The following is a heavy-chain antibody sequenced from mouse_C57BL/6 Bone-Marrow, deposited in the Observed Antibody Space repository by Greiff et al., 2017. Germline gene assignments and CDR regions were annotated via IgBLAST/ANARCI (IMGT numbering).Heavy chain of an antibody. J-gene: IGHJ2*01. V-gene: IGHV1-62-2*01. CDR2: FYPGSGSI. D-gene: IGHD2-4*01. CDR3: ARHERYYDYEGYFDY. CDR1: GYIFTEYT. Sequence: QVQLKESGAELVKPGASVKLSCKASGYIFTEYTIHWVKLRSGQGLEWIGWFYPGSGSIKYNERFKDKATLTADKSSNTVYMELSRLTSEDSAVYFCARHERYYDYEGYFDYWGQGTTLTVSS.